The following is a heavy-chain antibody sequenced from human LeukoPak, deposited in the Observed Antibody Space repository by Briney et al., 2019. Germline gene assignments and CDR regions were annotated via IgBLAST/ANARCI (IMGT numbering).Heavy chain of an antibody. Sequence: GGSLRLSCAASGFTFSSYAMSWVRQAPGKGLEWVSAFSGSGGSTYYADSVKGRFTISRDNSKNTLYLQMNSLRAEDTAVYYCAKDFFGSGSYSFDPWGQGTLVTVSS. CDR1: GFTFSSYA. J-gene: IGHJ5*02. CDR2: FSGSGGST. V-gene: IGHV3-23*01. CDR3: AKDFFGSGSYSFDP. D-gene: IGHD3-10*01.